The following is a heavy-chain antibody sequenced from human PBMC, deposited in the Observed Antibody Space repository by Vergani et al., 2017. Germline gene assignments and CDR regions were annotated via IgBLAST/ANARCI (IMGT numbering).Heavy chain of an antibody. Sequence: QMQLVESGGGVIQPGGSLILSCAVSGFTFSSDGMQWVRQAPGKGLEWVALIDFKGNDAYYTDSVRGRFIISRDNSKNTLYLQMNSLRVEDTALYYCAKQYVGTSDCWGQGTLVTVSS. CDR1: GFTFSSDG. D-gene: IGHD1-26*01. CDR2: IDFKGNDA. J-gene: IGHJ4*02. V-gene: IGHV3-30*02. CDR3: AKQYVGTSDC.